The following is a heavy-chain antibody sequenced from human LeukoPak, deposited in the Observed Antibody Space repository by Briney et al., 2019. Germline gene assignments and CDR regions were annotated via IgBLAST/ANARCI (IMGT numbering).Heavy chain of an antibody. Sequence: SETLSLTCTVTGGSISSYYWSWIRQPAGKGLEWIGHIYNSGSTNYNPSLKGRVTMSVATSKNQFSLHLSSVTAADTAVYYCARSAFLVTAPGLYYFDYWGQGTLVAVSS. CDR1: GGSISSYY. V-gene: IGHV4-4*07. CDR2: IYNSGST. J-gene: IGHJ4*02. D-gene: IGHD6-13*01. CDR3: ARSAFLVTAPGLYYFDY.